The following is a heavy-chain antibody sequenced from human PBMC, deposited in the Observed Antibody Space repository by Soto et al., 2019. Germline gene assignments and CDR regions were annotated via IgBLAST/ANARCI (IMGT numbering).Heavy chain of an antibody. D-gene: IGHD6-13*01. Sequence: GGSLRLSCAASGFTFSNAWMSWVRQAPGKGLEWVGRIKSKTDGGTTDYAAPVKGRFTISRDDSKNTLYLQMNSLKTEDTAVYYCSFTGYSSSWYYDYWGQGTLVTVSS. J-gene: IGHJ4*02. CDR1: GFTFSNAW. CDR2: IKSKTDGGTT. CDR3: SFTGYSSSWYYDY. V-gene: IGHV3-15*01.